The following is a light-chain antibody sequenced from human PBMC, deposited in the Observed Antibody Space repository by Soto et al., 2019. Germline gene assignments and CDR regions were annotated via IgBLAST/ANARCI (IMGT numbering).Light chain of an antibody. Sequence: EIVLTQSPGTLPLSPGEIATLSCRASQRVSSSYLAWYQQKPGQAPRLLIYGAASRATGIPDRFSGSGSVTDCTLTISSLEPEDFAVYFCQRYGSSPPFTFGLGTKVEI. V-gene: IGKV3-20*01. J-gene: IGKJ2*01. CDR2: GAA. CDR3: QRYGSSPPFT. CDR1: QRVSSSY.